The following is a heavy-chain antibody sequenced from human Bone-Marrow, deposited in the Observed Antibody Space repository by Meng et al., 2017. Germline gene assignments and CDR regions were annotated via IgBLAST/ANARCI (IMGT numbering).Heavy chain of an antibody. J-gene: IGHJ4*02. V-gene: IGHV3-7*01. CDR2: INQDGSVK. D-gene: IGHD6-13*01. CDR3: ARLGYSSSSFDY. Sequence: GESLKISCAASGFPFINYWMTWVRQAPGKGLEWVVNINQDGSVKYFVDSAKGRFTISRDNAKNSLYLYMNSLRVEDTAVNFCARLGYSSSSFDYWGQGTLVTVSS. CDR1: GFPFINYW.